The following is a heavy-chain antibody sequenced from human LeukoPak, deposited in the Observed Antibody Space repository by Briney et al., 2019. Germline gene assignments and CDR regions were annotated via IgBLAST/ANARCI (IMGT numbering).Heavy chain of an antibody. CDR1: GYSINSGYF. J-gene: IGHJ6*04. Sequence: PSETLSLTCTVSGYSINSGYFWGWIRQPPGKGLEYIGTIFHSGTTYYNPSLKSRVTISLDTSTNDFPLKLSSVTAADTAVYYCARALRSGSNYFFYGMDVWGKGTTVTVSS. V-gene: IGHV4-38-2*02. CDR3: ARALRSGSNYFFYGMDV. CDR2: IFHSGTT. D-gene: IGHD3-10*01.